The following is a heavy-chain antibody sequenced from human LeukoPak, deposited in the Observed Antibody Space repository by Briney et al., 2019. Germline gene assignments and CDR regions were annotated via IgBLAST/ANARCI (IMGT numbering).Heavy chain of an antibody. Sequence: SETLSLTCTVSGGSISSYYWSWIRQPPGKGLEGIGYIYYSGSTNYNPSLKSRVTISVDTSKNQFSLKLSSVTAADTAVYYCARLVRGIRGYNWFDPWGQGTLVTVSS. CDR2: IYYSGST. J-gene: IGHJ5*02. CDR1: GGSISSYY. CDR3: ARLVRGIRGYNWFDP. D-gene: IGHD3-10*01. V-gene: IGHV4-59*08.